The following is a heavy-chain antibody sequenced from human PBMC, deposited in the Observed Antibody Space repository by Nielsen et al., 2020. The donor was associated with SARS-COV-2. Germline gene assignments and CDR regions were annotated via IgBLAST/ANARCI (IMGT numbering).Heavy chain of an antibody. CDR3: ATPGIVAAGPYYYYYGMDV. J-gene: IGHJ6*02. D-gene: IGHD6-13*01. V-gene: IGHV3-23*01. CDR2: ISGSGGST. Sequence: VRPMPGKGLEWVSAISGSGGSTYYADSVKGRFTISRDNSKNTLYLQMNSLRAEDTAVYYCATPGIVAAGPYYYYYGMDVWGQGTTVTVSS.